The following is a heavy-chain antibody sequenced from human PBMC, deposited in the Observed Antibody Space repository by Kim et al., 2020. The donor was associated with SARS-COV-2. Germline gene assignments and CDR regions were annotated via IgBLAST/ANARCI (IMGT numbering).Heavy chain of an antibody. J-gene: IGHJ4*02. Sequence: GSTNANPSLKRRVTISVDTSKNQFSRKLSSVTAADTAVYYCARGVVVPNYWGQGTLVTVSS. D-gene: IGHD2-15*01. V-gene: IGHV4-34*01. CDR3: ARGVVVPNY. CDR2: GST.